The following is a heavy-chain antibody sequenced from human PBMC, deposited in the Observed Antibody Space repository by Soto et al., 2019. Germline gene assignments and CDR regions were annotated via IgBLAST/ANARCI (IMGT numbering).Heavy chain of an antibody. CDR1: GFSISSYY. V-gene: IGHV4-59*12. CDR2: IYYSGST. CDR3: ARERYYYYMDV. Sequence: PSETLSLTCTLSGFSISSYYWSWIRQPPGKGLEWIGYIYYSGSTNYNPSLKSRVTISVDTSKNQFSLKLSSVTAADTAVYYCARERYYYYMDVWGKGTTVTVSS. J-gene: IGHJ6*03.